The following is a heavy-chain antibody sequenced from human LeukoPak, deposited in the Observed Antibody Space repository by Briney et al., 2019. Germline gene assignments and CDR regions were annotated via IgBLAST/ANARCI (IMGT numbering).Heavy chain of an antibody. V-gene: IGHV1-46*01. D-gene: IGHD5-12*01. J-gene: IGHJ5*02. Sequence: ASVKVSCKASGYTFTSNYIHWVRQAPGQGLEWMGMIYPRDGSTSYAQKFQGRVTVTRDTSTSTVHMELSGLRSDDTAVYYCARWLRFPYNWFDPWGQGTLVTVSS. CDR3: ARWLRFPYNWFDP. CDR2: IYPRDGST. CDR1: GYTFTSNY.